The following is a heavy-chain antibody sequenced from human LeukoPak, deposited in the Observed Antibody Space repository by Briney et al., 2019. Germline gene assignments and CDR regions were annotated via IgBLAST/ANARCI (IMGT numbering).Heavy chain of an antibody. CDR2: FDPEDGET. D-gene: IGHD3-22*01. Sequence: GASVKVSCKVSGYTLTELSMHWVRQAPGKGLEWMGGFDPEDGETIYAQKFQGRVTITRDTSASTAYMELSSLRSEDTAVYYCARAQNYYDSSGYHHWGQGTLVTVSS. CDR1: GYTLTELS. CDR3: ARAQNYYDSSGYHH. V-gene: IGHV1-24*01. J-gene: IGHJ5*02.